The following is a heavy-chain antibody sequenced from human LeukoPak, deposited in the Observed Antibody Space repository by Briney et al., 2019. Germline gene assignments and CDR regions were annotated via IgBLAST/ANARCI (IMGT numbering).Heavy chain of an antibody. D-gene: IGHD1-26*01. V-gene: IGHV3-7*01. J-gene: IGHJ3*01. CDR1: GFTFRTYL. CDR2: INQDGSEE. Sequence: GGSLRLSCAASGFTFRTYLMSWIRQAPGNEPEWVADINQDGSEEYYLQSVQGRFTVSRDNAQNAVFLQMTYLRADDTAVYYCARWKMELERNAFDFWGQGTVVTVSS. CDR3: ARWKMELERNAFDF.